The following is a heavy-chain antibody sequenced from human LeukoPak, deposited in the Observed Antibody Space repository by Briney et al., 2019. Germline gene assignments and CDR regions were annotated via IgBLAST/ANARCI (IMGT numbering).Heavy chain of an antibody. Sequence: SETLSLTCTVSGGSISSYYWSWIRQPPGKGLEWIGYIYYSGSTNYNPSLKSRVTISVDTSKNQFSLKLSSVTAADTAVYYCARRFRYCSGGSCPEPQSEYYYYYYGMDVWGQGTTVTVSS. CDR1: GGSISSYY. V-gene: IGHV4-59*01. J-gene: IGHJ6*02. D-gene: IGHD2-15*01. CDR3: ARRFRYCSGGSCPEPQSEYYYYYYGMDV. CDR2: IYYSGST.